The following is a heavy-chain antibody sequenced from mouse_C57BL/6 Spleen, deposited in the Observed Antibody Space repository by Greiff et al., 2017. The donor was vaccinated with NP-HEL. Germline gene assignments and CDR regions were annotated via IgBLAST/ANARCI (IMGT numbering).Heavy chain of an antibody. D-gene: IGHD1-1*01. Sequence: VQLKQSGAELVRPGASVKLSCTASGFNIKDYYMHWVKQRPEQGLEWIGRIDPEDGDTEYAPKFQGKATMTADTSSNTAYLQLSSLTSEDTAVYYCTPHYYGSSYDYYAMDYWGQGTSVTVSS. V-gene: IGHV14-1*01. J-gene: IGHJ4*01. CDR3: TPHYYGSSYDYYAMDY. CDR2: IDPEDGDT. CDR1: GFNIKDYY.